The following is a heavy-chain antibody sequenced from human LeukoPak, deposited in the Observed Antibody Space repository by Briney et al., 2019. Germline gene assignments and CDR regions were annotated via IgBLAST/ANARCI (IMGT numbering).Heavy chain of an antibody. D-gene: IGHD2-8*01. Sequence: GGSLRLSCAASGFTFSSYSLNWVRQAPGKGLEWVSSISSSSTYIYYADSVKGRFTISRDNSKNTLYLQMNSLRAEDTAVYYCARETEWLDYWGQGTLVTVSS. V-gene: IGHV3-21*01. CDR2: ISSSSTYI. J-gene: IGHJ4*02. CDR3: ARETEWLDY. CDR1: GFTFSSYS.